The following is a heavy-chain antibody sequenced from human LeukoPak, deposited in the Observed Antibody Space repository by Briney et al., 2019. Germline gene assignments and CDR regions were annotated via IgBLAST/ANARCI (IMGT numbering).Heavy chain of an antibody. J-gene: IGHJ6*02. CDR2: ISSSSSYI. V-gene: IGHV3-21*01. D-gene: IGHD1-1*01. Sequence: GGSLRLSCAASGFTFSSYSMNWVRQAPGKGLEWVSSISSSSSYIYYADSVKGRFTISRDNAKNSLYLQMNSLRAEDTAVYYCARGTWRLSIYYGMDVWGQGTTVTVSS. CDR1: GFTFSSYS. CDR3: ARGTWRLSIYYGMDV.